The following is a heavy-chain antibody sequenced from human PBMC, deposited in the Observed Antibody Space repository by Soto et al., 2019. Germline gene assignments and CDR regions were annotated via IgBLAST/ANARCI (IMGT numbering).Heavy chain of an antibody. D-gene: IGHD6-13*01. CDR3: ARAYSSSLYGWFDP. CDR1: GYTFTSYG. Sequence: APVKVSCKASGYTFTSYGISWVRQAPGQGLEWMGWISAYNGNTNYAQKLQGRVTMTTDTSTSTAYMELRSLRSDDTAVYYCARAYSSSLYGWFDPWGQGTLVTVSS. CDR2: ISAYNGNT. V-gene: IGHV1-18*04. J-gene: IGHJ5*02.